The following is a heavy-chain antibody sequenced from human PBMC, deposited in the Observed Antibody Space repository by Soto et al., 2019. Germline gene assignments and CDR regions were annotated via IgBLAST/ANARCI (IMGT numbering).Heavy chain of an antibody. CDR1: GGTFSSYT. Sequence: QVQLVQSGAEVKKPGSSVKVSCKASGGTFSSYTISWVRQAPGQGLEWMGRIIPILGIANYAQKFQGRVTITAAKSPSTGYMELSSLRSEDTAVYYCARVGYQVENYWGQGTLVTVSS. V-gene: IGHV1-69*02. J-gene: IGHJ4*02. CDR2: IIPILGIA. D-gene: IGHD3-16*02. CDR3: ARVGYQVENY.